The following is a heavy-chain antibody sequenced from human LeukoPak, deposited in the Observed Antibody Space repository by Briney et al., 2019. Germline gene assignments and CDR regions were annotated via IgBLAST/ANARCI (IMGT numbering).Heavy chain of an antibody. CDR3: ARHDFDLPMIYSFFVH. V-gene: IGHV1-46*01. J-gene: IGHJ5*02. CDR1: GYTFTKYY. D-gene: IGHD3-3*01. Sequence: ASVKVSCKASGYTFTKYYMNRVRQAPGQGLEWMGIMHPTGDSTNYAQKFQGRVTLTRDTSTGTFYMELSSLTSEDTAVYYCARHDFDLPMIYSFFVHWGQGTLVTVSS. CDR2: MHPTGDST.